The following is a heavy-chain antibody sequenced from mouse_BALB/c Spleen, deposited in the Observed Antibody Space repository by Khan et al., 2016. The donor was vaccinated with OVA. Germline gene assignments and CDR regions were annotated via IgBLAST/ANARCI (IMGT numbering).Heavy chain of an antibody. CDR1: GFSLSRYN. D-gene: IGHD2-14*01. CDR2: IWGGGGT. CDR3: ARAYYGYDGYYAMDY. J-gene: IGHJ4*01. V-gene: IGHV2-6-4*01. Sequence: QVQLKESGPGLVSPSQSLSITCTVSGFSLSRYNIHWVRQPPGKGLEWLGMIWGGGGTDYNSTLKSRLIISKDNSTSQVFLKMNILQTDDTAMYYCARAYYGYDGYYAMDYWGQGTSVTVSS.